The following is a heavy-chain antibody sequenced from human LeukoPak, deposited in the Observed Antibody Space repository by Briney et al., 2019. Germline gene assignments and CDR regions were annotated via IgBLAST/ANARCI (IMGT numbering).Heavy chain of an antibody. Sequence: GGSLRLSCAASGFIFSSNAMNWVRQAPGRGLEWVSAISGSGGSTYYADSVKGRFTISRDNSKNTLYLQMNSLRAEDTAVYYCVKENPRGGAYLFDYWGQGTLVTVSS. D-gene: IGHD3-16*01. CDR3: VKENPRGGAYLFDY. CDR1: GFIFSSNA. J-gene: IGHJ4*02. CDR2: ISGSGGST. V-gene: IGHV3-23*01.